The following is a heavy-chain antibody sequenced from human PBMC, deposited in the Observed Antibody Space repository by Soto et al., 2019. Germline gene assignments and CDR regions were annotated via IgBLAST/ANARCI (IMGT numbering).Heavy chain of an antibody. J-gene: IGHJ6*02. CDR1: GFTFSSYG. V-gene: IGHV3-30*18. CDR2: ISYDGSNK. Sequence: QVQLVESGGGVVQPGRSLRLSCAASGFTFSSYGMHWVRQAPGKGLEWVAVISYDGSNKYYADSVKGRFTISRDNSKNTRYLQMNSLRAEDTAVYYCAKDPYYYDSSGAPTMYYYYCGMDVWGQGTTVTVSS. D-gene: IGHD3-22*01. CDR3: AKDPYYYDSSGAPTMYYYYCGMDV.